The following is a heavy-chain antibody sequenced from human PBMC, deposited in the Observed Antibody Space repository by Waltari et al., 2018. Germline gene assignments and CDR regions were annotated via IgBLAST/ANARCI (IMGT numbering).Heavy chain of an antibody. Sequence: EVQLVESGGGLVQPGGSLRLSCAASGFTFSSYSMNWVRQAPGKGLEWVSYISSSSSTIYYADSVKCRFTISRDNAKNSLYLQMNSLRAEDTAVYYCARGGRGVYFDYWGQGTLVTVSS. V-gene: IGHV3-48*01. D-gene: IGHD2-15*01. CDR1: GFTFSSYS. J-gene: IGHJ4*02. CDR2: ISSSSSTI. CDR3: ARGGRGVYFDY.